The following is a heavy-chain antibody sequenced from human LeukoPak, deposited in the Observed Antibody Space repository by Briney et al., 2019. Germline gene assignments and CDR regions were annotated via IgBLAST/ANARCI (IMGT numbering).Heavy chain of an antibody. Sequence: ASVKVSCKASGGTFSSYTISWVRQAPGQGLEWMGWISAYNGNTNYAQKLQGRVTMTTDTSTSTAYMELRSLRSDDTAVYYCARVRPAALFDYWGQGTLVTVSS. CDR3: ARVRPAALFDY. V-gene: IGHV1-18*01. CDR2: ISAYNGNT. CDR1: GGTFSSYT. J-gene: IGHJ4*02. D-gene: IGHD2-2*01.